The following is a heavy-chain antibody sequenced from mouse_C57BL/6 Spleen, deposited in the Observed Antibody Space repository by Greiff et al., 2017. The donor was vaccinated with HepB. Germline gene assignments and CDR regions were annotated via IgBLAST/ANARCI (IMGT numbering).Heavy chain of an antibody. CDR1: GYSITSGYY. V-gene: IGHV3-6*01. D-gene: IGHD1-1*01. Sequence: ESGPGLVKPSQSLSLTCSVTGYSITSGYYWNWIRQFPGNKLEWMGYISYEGSNNYNPSLKNRIAITSDTSKNQFFLKLNSVTTEDTATYYCARFITTVVAIDYCGQGTTLTVSS. CDR2: ISYEGSN. CDR3: ARFITTVVAIDY. J-gene: IGHJ2*01.